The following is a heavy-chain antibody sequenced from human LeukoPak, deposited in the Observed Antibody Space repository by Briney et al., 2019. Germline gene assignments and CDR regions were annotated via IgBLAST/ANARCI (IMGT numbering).Heavy chain of an antibody. V-gene: IGHV3-48*01. CDR2: ISSSSTI. CDR3: AKDIDPYSSGWYT. Sequence: GGSLRLSCAASGFIFSSYSMNWVLQAPGKGLEWVSYISSSSTIYYADSVKGRFTISRDNSKNTLYLQMNSLRAVDTAVYYCAKDIDPYSSGWYTWGQGTLVTVSS. D-gene: IGHD6-19*01. J-gene: IGHJ4*02. CDR1: GFIFSSYS.